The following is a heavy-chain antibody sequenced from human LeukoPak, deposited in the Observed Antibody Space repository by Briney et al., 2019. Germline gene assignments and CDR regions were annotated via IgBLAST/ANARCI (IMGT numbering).Heavy chain of an antibody. CDR2: IKSKTDGRTT. CDR1: GFTFSNAW. CDR3: TTELSVVVISTAEYFQH. Sequence: PGGSLRLSCAASGFTFSNAWMSWVRQAPGKGLEWVVRIKSKTDGRTTDYAAPVKGRFTISRDDSKSPLYLQMDSLKTEDTAVYYCTTELSVVVISTAEYFQHWGQGTLVTVSS. J-gene: IGHJ1*01. V-gene: IGHV3-15*01. D-gene: IGHD3-22*01.